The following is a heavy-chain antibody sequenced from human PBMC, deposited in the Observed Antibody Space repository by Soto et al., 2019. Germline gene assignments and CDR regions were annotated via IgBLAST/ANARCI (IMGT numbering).Heavy chain of an antibody. V-gene: IGHV5-51*01. CDR2: IYPGNSDT. CDR3: ASFYGGISARYVFDF. J-gene: IGHJ5*01. D-gene: IGHD6-13*01. Sequence: PGDSLRISCKGSGYSFASYSIALARQMPGKGLEWMGIIYPGNSDTRYSPSFQGQVTISADKSISTAYLQWSSLKASDTAMYYCASFYGGISARYVFDFWGQGTLVIVSS. CDR1: GYSFASYS.